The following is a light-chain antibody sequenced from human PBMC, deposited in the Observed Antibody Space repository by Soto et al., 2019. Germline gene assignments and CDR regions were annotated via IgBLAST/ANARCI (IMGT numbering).Light chain of an antibody. V-gene: IGKV1-5*03. Sequence: DIQMTQSPSTLSASVGDRVTITCRASQSIDNWLAWYQQKPGKAPKVLIYKASSLESGVPSRFSGSGSGTEFTLTISSLQPDDFASYYCQQYYSFSWTFGPGTKVEIK. CDR3: QQYYSFSWT. CDR1: QSIDNW. CDR2: KAS. J-gene: IGKJ3*01.